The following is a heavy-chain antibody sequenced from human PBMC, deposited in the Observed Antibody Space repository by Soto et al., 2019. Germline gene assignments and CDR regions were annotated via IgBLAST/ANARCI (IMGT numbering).Heavy chain of an antibody. V-gene: IGHV3-30*18. J-gene: IGHJ6*02. CDR1: GFTCSSYG. Sequence: XGALRLSCSAAGFTCSSYGMHWVRQAPGKGLDWVAVISYDGSNKYYADSVKGRFTISRDNSKNTLYLQMNSLRAEDTAVYYCAKDVVVGATTGLGDYYYYYGMDVWGQGTTVTVSS. CDR3: AKDVVVGATTGLGDYYYYYGMDV. CDR2: ISYDGSNK. D-gene: IGHD1-26*01.